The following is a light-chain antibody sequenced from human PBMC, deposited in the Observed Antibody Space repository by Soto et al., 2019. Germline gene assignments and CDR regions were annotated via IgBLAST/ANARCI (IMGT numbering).Light chain of an antibody. J-gene: IGKJ4*01. Sequence: DIQMTQPPSTLSASVGDRVTITFRASQSISSNLNWYQQKPGKAPKLLIYAASSLQSGVPSRFSGGGSGTDFTLTISSLQPEDFATYSCQQSYSTPLTFGGGTKVDIK. CDR3: QQSYSTPLT. CDR2: AAS. V-gene: IGKV1-39*01. CDR1: QSISSN.